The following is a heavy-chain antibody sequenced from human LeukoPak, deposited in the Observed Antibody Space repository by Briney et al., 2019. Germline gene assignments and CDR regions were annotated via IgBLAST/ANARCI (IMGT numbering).Heavy chain of an antibody. D-gene: IGHD5-18*01. J-gene: IGHJ4*02. CDR1: GGTFSSYA. CDR3: ARNGRGYSYGYYFDY. V-gene: IGHV1-69*01. CDR2: IIPIFGTA. Sequence: SVKVSCKASGGTFSSYAISWVRQAPGQGLEXXXXIIPIFGTANYAQKFQGRVTITADESTSTAYMELSSLRSEDTAVYYCARNGRGYSYGYYFDYWGQGTLVTVSS.